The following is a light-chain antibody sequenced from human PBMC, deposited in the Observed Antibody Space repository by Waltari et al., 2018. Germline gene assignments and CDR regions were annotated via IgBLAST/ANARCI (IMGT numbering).Light chain of an antibody. V-gene: IGLV1-47*01. CDR1: SSNIGGNY. CDR2: KDS. J-gene: IGLJ1*01. CDR3: ATWDDSLSGYV. Sequence: QSVLTQPPSASGTPGQRVTIYCSGSSSNIGGNYVFWFHQLPGTAPKVLIYKDSQRPSGVPDRFSGSKSGTSASLAISGLRSEDEADYYCATWDDSLSGYVFGSGTKVTVL.